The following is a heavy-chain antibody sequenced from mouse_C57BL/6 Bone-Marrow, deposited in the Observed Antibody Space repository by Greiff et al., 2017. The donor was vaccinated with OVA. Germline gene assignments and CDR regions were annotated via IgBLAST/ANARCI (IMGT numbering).Heavy chain of an antibody. CDR3: ARHEHGGRQLRLLWFAY. D-gene: IGHD3-2*02. J-gene: IGHJ3*01. Sequence: EVMLVESGGDLVKPGGSLKLSCAASGFTFSSYGMSWVRQTPDKRLAWVATISSGGSYTYYPDSVKGRFTISRDNAKNTLYLQMSRLKSEDTAMYYCARHEHGGRQLRLLWFAYWGQGTLVTVSA. V-gene: IGHV5-6*01. CDR2: ISSGGSYT. CDR1: GFTFSSYG.